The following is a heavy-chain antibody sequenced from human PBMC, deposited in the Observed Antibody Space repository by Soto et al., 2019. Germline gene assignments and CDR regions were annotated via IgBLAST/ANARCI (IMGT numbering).Heavy chain of an antibody. CDR3: ATEGGKYCSGGSCYPDAFDI. V-gene: IGHV1-24*01. D-gene: IGHD2-15*01. CDR2: FDPEDGET. J-gene: IGHJ3*02. CDR1: GYTLTELS. Sequence: QVQLVQSGAEVKKPGASVKVSCKVSGYTLTELSMHWVRQAPGKGLEWMGGFDPEDGETIYAQKFQGQVTMTEDTSTDTAYMELSSLRSEDTAVYYCATEGGKYCSGGSCYPDAFDIWGQGTMVTVSS.